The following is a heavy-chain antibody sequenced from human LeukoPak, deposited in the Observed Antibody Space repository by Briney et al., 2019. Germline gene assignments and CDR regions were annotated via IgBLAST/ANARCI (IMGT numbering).Heavy chain of an antibody. CDR2: IYYSGST. CDR1: GGSISSYY. CDR3: ARLPNGFCSSTSCYDAFDI. J-gene: IGHJ3*02. Sequence: PSETLSLTCTVSGGSISSYYWSWLRQPPGKGLEWLGYIYYSGSTNYNPSLKSRVTISVDTSKNQFSLKLSSVTAADTAVYYCARLPNGFCSSTSCYDAFDIWGQGTMVTVSS. D-gene: IGHD2-2*01. V-gene: IGHV4-59*01.